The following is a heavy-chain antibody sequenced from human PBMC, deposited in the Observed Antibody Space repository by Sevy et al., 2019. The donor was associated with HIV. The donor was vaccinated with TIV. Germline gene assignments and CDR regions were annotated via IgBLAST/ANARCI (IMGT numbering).Heavy chain of an antibody. CDR3: VKDLLSDGDWEAFDI. CDR1: GFTFSNYA. Sequence: GESLKISCSASGFTFSNYAMQWVRQSPGKGLEYVSTLGTKGGNKYYADSVNGRFTISRDNSKNTLYLQMSSLRAEDTAVYYCVKDLLSDGDWEAFDIWGRGTMVTVSS. CDR2: LGTKGGNK. J-gene: IGHJ3*02. V-gene: IGHV3-64D*06. D-gene: IGHD2-21*02.